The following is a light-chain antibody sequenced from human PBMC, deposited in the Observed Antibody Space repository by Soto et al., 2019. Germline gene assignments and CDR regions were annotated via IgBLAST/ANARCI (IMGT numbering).Light chain of an antibody. CDR3: QQRSNWPRIA. J-gene: IGKJ5*01. CDR2: DAS. Sequence: DIQMTQSPSTLSASIGDRVTITCRASQSIDNWVAWYQQNPGRAPKLLIYDASTLESGVPSRFSGSGSGTEFTLTISSLEPEDFAVYYCQQRSNWPRIAFGQGTRLEIK. V-gene: IGKV1-5*01. CDR1: QSIDNW.